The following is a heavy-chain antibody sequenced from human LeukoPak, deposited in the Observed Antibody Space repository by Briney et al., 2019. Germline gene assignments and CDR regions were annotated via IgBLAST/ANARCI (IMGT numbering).Heavy chain of an antibody. Sequence: ASVKVSCKASGYILTTYDFSWVRQAPGQGLEWMGWISPYNGNTNYAQKFQGRVTMTADTSTSIVYMELRSLRSDDTAVYYCARGPYYGSGSRADGMDVWGKGTTVTVSS. CDR3: ARGPYYGSGSRADGMDV. V-gene: IGHV1-18*04. CDR1: GYILTTYD. D-gene: IGHD3-10*01. J-gene: IGHJ6*04. CDR2: ISPYNGNT.